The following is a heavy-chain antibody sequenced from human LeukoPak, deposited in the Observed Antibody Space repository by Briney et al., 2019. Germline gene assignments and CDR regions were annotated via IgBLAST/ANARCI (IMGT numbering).Heavy chain of an antibody. J-gene: IGHJ4*02. CDR1: GFIFNNYG. CDR2: ISNDGGGT. Sequence: PGGSLRLSCAASGFIFNNYGLVWVRQAPGTGLEWVSAISNDGGGTTYADFVKGRFSVSRDNSKNTLFLQMNSLRAEDTALYYCAKGSSGYFFDLWGQGTLVTVSS. V-gene: IGHV3-23*01. D-gene: IGHD3-22*01. CDR3: AKGSSGYFFDL.